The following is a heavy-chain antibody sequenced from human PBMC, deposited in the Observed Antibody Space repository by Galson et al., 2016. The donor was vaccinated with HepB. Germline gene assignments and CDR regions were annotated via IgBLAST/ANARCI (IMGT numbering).Heavy chain of an antibody. Sequence: SLRLSCAASGFAFHYYNINWVRQAPGKGLEWVSSISRSGGVTYYTDSVKGRFTISRDNSKNTMHLQMNSLRAEDTALYYCVKAPDRGHDDMFFDYRGQGTLVTVSS. V-gene: IGHV3-23*01. CDR1: GFAFHYYN. D-gene: IGHD5-12*01. J-gene: IGHJ4*02. CDR2: ISRSGGVT. CDR3: VKAPDRGHDDMFFDY.